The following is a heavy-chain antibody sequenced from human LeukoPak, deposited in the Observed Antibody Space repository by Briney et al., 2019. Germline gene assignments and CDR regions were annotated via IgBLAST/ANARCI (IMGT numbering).Heavy chain of an antibody. CDR1: GFTFSSYS. CDR3: AKDEYYDSSGPGPT. J-gene: IGHJ5*02. Sequence: GGSLRLSCAASGFTFSSYSMNWVRQAPGKGLEWVAVISYDGSNKYYADSVKGRFTISRDNSKNTLYLQMNSLRAEDTAVYYCAKDEYYDSSGPGPTWGQGTLVTVSS. D-gene: IGHD3-22*01. CDR2: ISYDGSNK. V-gene: IGHV3-30*18.